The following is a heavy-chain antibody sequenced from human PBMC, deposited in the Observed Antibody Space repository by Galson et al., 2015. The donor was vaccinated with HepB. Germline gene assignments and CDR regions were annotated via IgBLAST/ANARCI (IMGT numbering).Heavy chain of an antibody. D-gene: IGHD2-21*01. CDR1: GITVATNF. CDR2: IYIGGNT. J-gene: IGHJ4*02. CDR3: ARESDWSYDY. V-gene: IGHV3-66*01. Sequence: SLRLSCAASGITVATNFMSWVRRAPGGGLEWVSDIYIGGNTYYANSVEGRFTISRDHSKNTLYLQMNSLRAEDTAVYYCARESDWSYDYWGQGTLVTVSS.